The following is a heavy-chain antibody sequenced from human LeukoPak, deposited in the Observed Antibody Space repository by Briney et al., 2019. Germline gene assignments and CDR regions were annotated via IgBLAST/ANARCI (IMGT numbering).Heavy chain of an antibody. CDR3: ARDRDSSGWYDY. CDR2: FDPEDGET. J-gene: IGHJ4*02. CDR1: GYTLTESS. Sequence: ASVKVSCKVSGYTLTESSMHWVRQAPGKGLEWMGGFDPEDGETIYAQKFQGRVTMTRDTSTSTVYMELSSLRSEDTAVYYCARDRDSSGWYDYWGQGTLVTVSS. D-gene: IGHD6-19*01. V-gene: IGHV1-24*01.